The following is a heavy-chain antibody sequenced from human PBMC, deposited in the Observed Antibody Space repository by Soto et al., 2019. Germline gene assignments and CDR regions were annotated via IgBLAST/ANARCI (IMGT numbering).Heavy chain of an antibody. CDR1: GFSFSSYA. CDR3: AKVAGVATGGTVGGLDP. J-gene: IGHJ5*02. D-gene: IGHD6-13*01. Sequence: GESLKISCQASGFSFSSYAMHWVRQAPGKGLEWVGVISYDGSHTFYGQSVKGRFTITRDNSKNTLYLQMPNLTTDDTGVYYCAKVAGVATGGTVGGLDPWGQGTLVTVSS. CDR2: ISYDGSHT. V-gene: IGHV3-30*18.